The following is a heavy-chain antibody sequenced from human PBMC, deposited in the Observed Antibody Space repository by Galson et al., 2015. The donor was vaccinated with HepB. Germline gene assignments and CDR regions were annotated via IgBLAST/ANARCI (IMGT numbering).Heavy chain of an antibody. Sequence: SLRLSCAASGFTFSNYSMTWVRQAPGKGLEWVAKIKQDGTTRYYVDSVKGRFTISRDNAKNSLYLQMNSLRAEDTAVYYCARTKNSSSDYYGMDVWGQGTTVTVSS. CDR1: GFTFSNYS. V-gene: IGHV3-7*01. D-gene: IGHD6-6*01. CDR2: IKQDGTTR. CDR3: ARTKNSSSDYYGMDV. J-gene: IGHJ6*02.